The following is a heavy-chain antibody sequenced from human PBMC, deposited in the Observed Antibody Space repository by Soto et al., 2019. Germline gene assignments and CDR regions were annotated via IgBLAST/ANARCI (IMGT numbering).Heavy chain of an antibody. V-gene: IGHV3-33*01. CDR1: GFTFSSYG. Sequence: QPGGSLRLSCAASGFTFSSYGMHWVRQAPGKGLEWVAVIWYDGSNKYYADSVKGRFTISRDNSKNTLYLQMNSLRAEDTAVYYCARSRPLVLLWSRSRGNYGMDVWGQGTTVTVSS. CDR2: IWYDGSNK. D-gene: IGHD3-10*01. J-gene: IGHJ6*02. CDR3: ARSRPLVLLWSRSRGNYGMDV.